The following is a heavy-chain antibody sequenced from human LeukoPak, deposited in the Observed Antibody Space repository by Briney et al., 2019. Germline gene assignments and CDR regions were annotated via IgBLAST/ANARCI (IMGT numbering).Heavy chain of an antibody. CDR2: IYPGDSDT. D-gene: IGHD3-22*01. Sequence: GESLKISCKGSGYSFTSYWIGWVRQMPGKGLEWMGIIYPGDSDTRYSPSFQGQVTISADKSISTAYLQWSSLKASDTAMYYCAREETYDSCGYYYTLDYWGQGTLVTVSS. CDR1: GYSFTSYW. J-gene: IGHJ4*02. CDR3: AREETYDSCGYYYTLDY. V-gene: IGHV5-51*01.